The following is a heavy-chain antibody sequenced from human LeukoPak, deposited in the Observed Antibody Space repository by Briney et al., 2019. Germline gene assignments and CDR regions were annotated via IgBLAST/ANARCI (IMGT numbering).Heavy chain of an antibody. CDR1: GVTFRSYA. J-gene: IGHJ5*02. V-gene: IGHV3-23*01. CDR3: AKGSNWGYNWFDP. D-gene: IGHD7-27*01. CDR2: IIYTGGST. Sequence: GGSLRLSCAASGVTFRSYAMSWVRQAPGKGLERVSAIIYTGGSTSYAVSVKGPFTISTHNSKTTLYLQMNSLRAEDTAVYYCAKGSNWGYNWFDPWGQGTLVTVSS.